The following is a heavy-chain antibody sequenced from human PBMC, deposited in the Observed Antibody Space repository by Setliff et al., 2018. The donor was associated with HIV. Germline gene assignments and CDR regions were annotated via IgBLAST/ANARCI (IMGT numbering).Heavy chain of an antibody. CDR3: ARIRGVIADASDI. CDR1: GYTFSSYA. Sequence: ASVKVSCKASGYTFSSYAINWVRQAPGQGLEWMGGIIPVYGTPKYAQKMQGRVTITTIESTSTAYMELTSLGSDDTAVYYCARIRGVIADASDIWGQGTMVTVS. J-gene: IGHJ3*02. V-gene: IGHV1-69*05. D-gene: IGHD3-10*01. CDR2: IIPVYGTP.